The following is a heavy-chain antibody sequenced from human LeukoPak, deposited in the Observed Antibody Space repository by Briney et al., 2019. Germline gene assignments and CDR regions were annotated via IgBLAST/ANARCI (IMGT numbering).Heavy chain of an antibody. D-gene: IGHD2-2*01. Sequence: SETLSLTCTVSGGSISSSSYYWGWIRQPPGKGLEWIGEINHSGSTNYNPSLKSRVTISVDTSKIQFSLKLSSVTAADTAVYYCARGWEYCSSTSCSNWFDPWGQGTLVTVSS. CDR2: INHSGST. CDR3: ARGWEYCSSTSCSNWFDP. CDR1: GGSISSSSYY. J-gene: IGHJ5*02. V-gene: IGHV4-39*07.